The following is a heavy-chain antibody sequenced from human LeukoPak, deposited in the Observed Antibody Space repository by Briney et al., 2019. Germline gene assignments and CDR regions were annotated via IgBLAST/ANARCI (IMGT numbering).Heavy chain of an antibody. CDR2: IYYSGST. J-gene: IGHJ5*02. D-gene: IGHD2-2*01. V-gene: IGHV4-59*01. CDR1: GGSISSYY. CDR3: ARDAYRGGWFDH. Sequence: RPSETLSLTCTVSGGSISSYYWSWIRQPPGKGLEWIGYIYYSGSTNYNPSLKSRVTISVDTSKNQFSLKLSSVTAADTAVYYCARDAYRGGWFDHWGQGTLVTVSS.